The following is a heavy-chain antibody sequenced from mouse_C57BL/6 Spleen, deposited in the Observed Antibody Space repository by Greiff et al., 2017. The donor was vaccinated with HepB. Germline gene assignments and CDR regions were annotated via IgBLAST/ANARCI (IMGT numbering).Heavy chain of an antibody. J-gene: IGHJ1*03. V-gene: IGHV1-53*01. D-gene: IGHD1-1*01. CDR2: INPSNGGT. Sequence: VQLQQPGTELVKPGASVKLSCKASGYTFTSYWMHWVKQRPGQGLEWIGNINPSNGGTNYNEKFKSKATLTVDKSSSTAYMQLSSLTSEDSAVYYCARPLYGSYWYFDVWGTGTTVPVSS. CDR1: GYTFTSYW. CDR3: ARPLYGSYWYFDV.